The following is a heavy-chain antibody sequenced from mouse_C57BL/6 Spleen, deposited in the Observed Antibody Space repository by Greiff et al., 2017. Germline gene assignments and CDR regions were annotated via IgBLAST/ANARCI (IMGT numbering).Heavy chain of an antibody. CDR1: GYTFTSYW. CDR3: ARLSTGTGAMDY. D-gene: IGHD4-1*02. J-gene: IGHJ4*01. V-gene: IGHV1-64*01. CDR2: IHPNSGST. Sequence: QVQLQQPGAELVKPGASVKLSCKASGYTFTSYWMHWVKQRPGQGLEWIGMIHPNSGSTNYNEKFKSKATLTVDKSSSTAYMQLSSLTSEDSAVYYCARLSTGTGAMDYWGQGTSVTVSS.